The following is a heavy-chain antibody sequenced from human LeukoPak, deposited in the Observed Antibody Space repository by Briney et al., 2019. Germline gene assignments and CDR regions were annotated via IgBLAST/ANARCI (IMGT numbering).Heavy chain of an antibody. J-gene: IGHJ6*02. V-gene: IGHV1-2*02. Sequence: GASMKVSCKASGYTFTGCFMHWVRQAPGQGLEWMGWINPNSGSTNYAQKFQGRVTMTRDTSISTAYMELSSLRSDDTAIYYCTRGQAGEQWPDYYNMDVWGQGTTVTVSS. CDR3: TRGQAGEQWPDYYNMDV. D-gene: IGHD6-19*01. CDR1: GYTFTGCF. CDR2: INPNSGST.